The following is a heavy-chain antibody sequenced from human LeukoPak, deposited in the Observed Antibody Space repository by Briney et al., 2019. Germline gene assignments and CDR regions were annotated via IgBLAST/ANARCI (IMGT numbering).Heavy chain of an antibody. CDR2: ISTYNDNT. J-gene: IGHJ4*02. CDR3: ERGLLGVRSPGGYSSSWYFDY. D-gene: IGHD6-13*01. V-gene: IGHV1-18*04. Sequence: ASVKVSCKASGYAFTSYGISWVRQAPGQGLEWMAWISTYNDNTNYAQKLQGRVTMTTDTSTSTAYMELRSLRSDDTAVYYCERGLLGVRSPGGYSSSWYFDYWGQGTLVTVSS. CDR1: GYAFTSYG.